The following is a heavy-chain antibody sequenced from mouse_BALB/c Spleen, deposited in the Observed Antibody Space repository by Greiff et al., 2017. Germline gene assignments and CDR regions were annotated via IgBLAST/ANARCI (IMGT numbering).Heavy chain of an antibody. Sequence: EVQVVESGGDLVKPGGSLKLSCAASGFTFSSYGMSWVRQTPDKRLEWVATISSGGSYTYYPDSVKGRFTISRDNAKNTLYLQMSSLKSEDTAMYYCARHNRDPNWYFDVWGAGTTVTVSS. CDR2: ISSGGSYT. CDR3: ARHNRDPNWYFDV. J-gene: IGHJ1*01. CDR1: GFTFSSYG. V-gene: IGHV5-6*01. D-gene: IGHD2-14*01.